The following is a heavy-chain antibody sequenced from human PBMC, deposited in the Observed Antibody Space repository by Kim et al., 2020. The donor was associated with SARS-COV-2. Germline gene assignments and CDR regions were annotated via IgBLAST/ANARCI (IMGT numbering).Heavy chain of an antibody. V-gene: IGHV1-2*02. J-gene: IGHJ4*02. D-gene: IGHD1-1*01. CDR2: SGGT. CDR3: ARAWNDVY. Sequence: SGGTTYAQKLPGRVTMTRDTSISTAYMELSRLRSDDTAVYYCARAWNDVYWGQGTLVTVSS.